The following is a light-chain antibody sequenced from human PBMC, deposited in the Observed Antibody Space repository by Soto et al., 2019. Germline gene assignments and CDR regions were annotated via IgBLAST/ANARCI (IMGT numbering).Light chain of an antibody. CDR1: LTIGDS. CDR2: GAS. CDR3: QHYNSYSEA. V-gene: IGKV1-16*01. J-gene: IGKJ1*01. Sequence: DIQMTQSPSSLSASVGDRVTITCRASLTIGDSLSWFQQKAGKPPTLLIYGASALQSGVPSRFSGSGSGTEFTLTISSLQPDDFATYYCQHYNSYSEAFGQGTKVDI.